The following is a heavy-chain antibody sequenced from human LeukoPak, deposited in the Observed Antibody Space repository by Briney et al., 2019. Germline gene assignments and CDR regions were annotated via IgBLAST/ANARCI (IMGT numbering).Heavy chain of an antibody. CDR1: GFTFTDYY. Sequence: GGSLRLSCTVSGFTFTDYYMSWVRQAPGKGLEWVSYISSSGSTIYYADSVKGRFTISRDNAKNSLYLQMNSLRAEDTAVYYCARAGALVATRSLGSIDYWGQGTLVTVSS. J-gene: IGHJ4*02. CDR2: ISSSGSTI. V-gene: IGHV3-11*01. D-gene: IGHD5-12*01. CDR3: ARAGALVATRSLGSIDY.